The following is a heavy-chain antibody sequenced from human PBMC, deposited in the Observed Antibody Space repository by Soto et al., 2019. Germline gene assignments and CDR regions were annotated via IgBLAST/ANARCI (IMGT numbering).Heavy chain of an antibody. Sequence: PGGSLRLSCGGSGFTFSRYAMSWVRQAPGKGLEWVSAISGSGGSTYYADSVKGRFTISRDNSKNTLYLQMNSLRAEDTAVYYCAKAPQSFYGDYEVRDDAFDIWGQGTMFTVSS. CDR2: ISGSGGST. V-gene: IGHV3-23*01. J-gene: IGHJ3*02. CDR1: GFTFSRYA. D-gene: IGHD4-17*01. CDR3: AKAPQSFYGDYEVRDDAFDI.